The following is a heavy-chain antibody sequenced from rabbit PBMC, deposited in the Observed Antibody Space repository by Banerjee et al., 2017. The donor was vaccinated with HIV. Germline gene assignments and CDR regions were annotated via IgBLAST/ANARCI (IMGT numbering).Heavy chain of an antibody. V-gene: IGHV1S45*01. CDR3: ARDDDSSAHNAAYPGYFKL. CDR2: IDIGRGII. J-gene: IGHJ4*01. CDR1: GFSFSSSYY. Sequence: QEQLVESGGGLVQPEGSLTLTCTASGFSFSSSYYMCWVRQAPGKGLEWIGCIDIGRGIIFYATWAKGRFTISKTSSTTVTLQMTSLTAADTATYFCARDDDSSAHNAAYPGYFKLWGPGTLVTVS. D-gene: IGHD4-1*01.